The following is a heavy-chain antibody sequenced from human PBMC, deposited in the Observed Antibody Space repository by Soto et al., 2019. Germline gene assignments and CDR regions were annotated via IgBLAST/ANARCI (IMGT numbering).Heavy chain of an antibody. J-gene: IGHJ4*02. CDR3: AKDMVQLWFSMSFDY. CDR1: GFTFSSYA. CDR2: ISGSGGST. Sequence: ACSLRLSCAACGFTFSSYAMSWVRQAPGKGLEWVSAISGSGGSTYYADSVKGRFTISRDNSKNTLYLQMNSLRAEDTAVYYCAKDMVQLWFSMSFDYWGQGTLVTVSS. V-gene: IGHV3-23*01. D-gene: IGHD5-18*01.